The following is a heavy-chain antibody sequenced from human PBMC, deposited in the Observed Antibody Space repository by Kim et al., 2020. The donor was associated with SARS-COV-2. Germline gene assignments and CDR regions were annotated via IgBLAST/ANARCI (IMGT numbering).Heavy chain of an antibody. CDR1: GGSISSYY. D-gene: IGHD3-16*02. CDR3: ARGDYVWGSYRGYYYGMDV. V-gene: IGHV4-4*07. J-gene: IGHJ6*02. Sequence: SETLSLTCTVSGGSISSYYWSWIRQPAGKGLERIGRIYTSGSTNYNPSLKSRVTMSVDTSKNQFSLKLSSVTAADTAVYYCARGDYVWGSYRGYYYGMDVWGQGTTVTVSS. CDR2: IYTSGST.